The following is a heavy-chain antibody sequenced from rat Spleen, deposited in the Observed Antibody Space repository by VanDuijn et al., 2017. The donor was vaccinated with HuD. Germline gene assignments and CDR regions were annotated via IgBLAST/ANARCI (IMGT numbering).Heavy chain of an antibody. CDR1: GFPLSNYD. CDR3: ASRIYYYSGVDY. D-gene: IGHD1-1*01. Sequence: QVQLKESGPGLVQPSQTLSLTCTVSGFPLSNYDVMWVRQPPGKGLEWMGVIKGDGNTDYISAIKSRLSISRDTSKSQVYLKLSSLQTEDTATYYCASRIYYYSGVDYWGHGVMVTVSS. CDR2: IKGDGNT. V-gene: IGHV2-13*01. J-gene: IGHJ2*01.